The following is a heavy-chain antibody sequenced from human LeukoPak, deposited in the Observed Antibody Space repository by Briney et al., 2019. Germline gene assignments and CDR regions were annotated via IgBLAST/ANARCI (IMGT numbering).Heavy chain of an antibody. CDR3: ARDGQVVVAATDY. V-gene: IGHV3-21*01. D-gene: IGHD2-2*01. Sequence: GGSLRLSCAASGFILSTYSIDWVRQAPGKGLEWVSFISSSSKYIYYEDSLKGRFTISRENAKNSLYLQMNSLRGEDTAVYYCARDGQVVVAATDYWGQGTLVTVSS. CDR1: GFILSTYS. CDR2: ISSSSKYI. J-gene: IGHJ4*02.